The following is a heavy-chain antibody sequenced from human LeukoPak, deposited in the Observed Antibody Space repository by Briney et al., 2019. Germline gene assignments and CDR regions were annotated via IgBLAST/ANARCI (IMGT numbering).Heavy chain of an antibody. Sequence: ASVKVSCKTSRYTFSNYGFTWVRQATGQGLEWMGWMNPNSGNTGYAQKFQGRVTMTRNTSISTAYMELSSLRSEDTAVYYCARGYCSSTSCYYWYFDLWGRGTLVTVSS. J-gene: IGHJ2*01. D-gene: IGHD2-2*01. CDR2: MNPNSGNT. CDR3: ARGYCSSTSCYYWYFDL. CDR1: RYTFSNYG. V-gene: IGHV1-8*02.